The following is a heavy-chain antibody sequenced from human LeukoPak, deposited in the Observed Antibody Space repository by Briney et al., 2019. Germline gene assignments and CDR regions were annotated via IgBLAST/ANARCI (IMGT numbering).Heavy chain of an antibody. CDR2: ISSNSIYV. J-gene: IGHJ6*02. CDR3: GRGGVPASIDV. CDR1: GFTFSSYS. D-gene: IGHD2-2*01. Sequence: PGGSLRLSCAASGFTFSSYSMNWVRQAPGKGLEWVSSISSNSIYVFYADSMRGRFTISRDNAKNSLSLQMNSLRAEDTAVYYCGRGGVPASIDVWGRGTTVIVSS. V-gene: IGHV3-21*01.